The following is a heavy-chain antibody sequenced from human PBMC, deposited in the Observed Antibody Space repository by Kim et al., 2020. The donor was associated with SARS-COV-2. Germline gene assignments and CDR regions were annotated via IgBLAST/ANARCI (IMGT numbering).Heavy chain of an antibody. V-gene: IGHV3-30*18. D-gene: IGHD6-13*01. Sequence: GGSLRLSCAASGFTFSSYGMHWVRQAPGKGLEWVAVISYDGSNKYYADSVKGRFTISRDNSKNTLYLQMNSLRAEDTAVYYCAKEGAAAAMDYWGQGTLVTVSS. CDR1: GFTFSSYG. CDR3: AKEGAAAAMDY. J-gene: IGHJ4*02. CDR2: ISYDGSNK.